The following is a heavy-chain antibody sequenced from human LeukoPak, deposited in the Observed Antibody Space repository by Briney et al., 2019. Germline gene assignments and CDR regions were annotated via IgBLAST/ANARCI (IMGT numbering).Heavy chain of an antibody. Sequence: GGSLRLSCAASGFTVSSNYMNWVRQAPGKGLEWVSAISGSGGSTYYADSVKGRFTISRDNSKNTLYLQMNSLRAEDTAVYYCAKDSYDRTPYYFDYWGQGTLVTVSS. J-gene: IGHJ4*02. CDR2: ISGSGGST. D-gene: IGHD3-22*01. CDR1: GFTVSSNY. CDR3: AKDSYDRTPYYFDY. V-gene: IGHV3-23*01.